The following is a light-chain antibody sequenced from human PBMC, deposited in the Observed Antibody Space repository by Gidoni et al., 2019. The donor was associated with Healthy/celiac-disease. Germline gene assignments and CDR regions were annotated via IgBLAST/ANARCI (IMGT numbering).Light chain of an antibody. CDR3: QQSYSTPQAT. CDR1: QSMSSY. J-gene: IGKJ2*01. CDR2: AAS. Sequence: DIQMNQSASSLSASVGDRVTITCRASQSMSSYLNWYQQKPGTAPKLLIYAASSLQSGVPSRFSGSGSGTDFTLTISSLQPEDFATYYCQQSYSTPQATFGQGTKLEIK. V-gene: IGKV1-39*01.